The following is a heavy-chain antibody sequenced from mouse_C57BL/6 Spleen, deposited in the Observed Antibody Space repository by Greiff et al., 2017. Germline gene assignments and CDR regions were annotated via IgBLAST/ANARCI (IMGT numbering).Heavy chain of an antibody. CDR1: GFTFSDYY. V-gene: IGHV5-16*01. J-gene: IGHJ1*03. CDR2: INYDGSST. D-gene: IGHD5-1*01. Sequence: EVQLVESEGGLVQPGSSMKLSCTASGFTFSDYYMAWVRQVPEKGLEWVANINYDGSSTYYLDSLKSRFIISRDNAKNILYLQMSSLKSEDTATYYCARDEYDWYFDVWGTGTTVTVSS. CDR3: ARDEYDWYFDV.